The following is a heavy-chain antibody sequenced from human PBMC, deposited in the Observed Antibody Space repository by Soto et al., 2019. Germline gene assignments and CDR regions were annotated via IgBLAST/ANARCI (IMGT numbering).Heavy chain of an antibody. V-gene: IGHV4-30-2*01. CDR1: GGSISSGGYS. CDR2: IYHSGST. J-gene: IGHJ4*02. CDR3: ARDQNGSGNYYTRYFDY. D-gene: IGHD3-10*01. Sequence: SETLSLTCAVSGGSISSGGYSWSWIRQPPGKGLEWIGYIYHSGSTNYNPSLKSRVTISVDKSKNQFSLNLSSVTAADTAVYYCARDQNGSGNYYTRYFDYWGQGTLVTVSS.